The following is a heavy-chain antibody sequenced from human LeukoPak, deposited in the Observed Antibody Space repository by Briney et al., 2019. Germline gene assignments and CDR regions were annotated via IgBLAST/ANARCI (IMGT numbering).Heavy chain of an antibody. V-gene: IGHV1-69*04. CDR1: GGTFSSYA. Sequence: SVKASCKASGGTFSSYAISWVRQAPGQGLEWMGRIIPILGIANYAQKFQGRVTITADKSTSTAYMELSSLRSEDTAVYYCARDLRIFGVVIRSYYGMDVWGQGTTVTVSS. J-gene: IGHJ6*02. D-gene: IGHD3-3*01. CDR3: ARDLRIFGVVIRSYYGMDV. CDR2: IIPILGIA.